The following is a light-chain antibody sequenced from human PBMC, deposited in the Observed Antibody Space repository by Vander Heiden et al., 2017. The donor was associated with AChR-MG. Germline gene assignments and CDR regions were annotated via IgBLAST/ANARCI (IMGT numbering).Light chain of an antibody. Sequence: SYELTQPPSVSVSPGQTARIPRPGDALPKKYAYWYKRKPDQARVLVIYKDSERPAGIPERFSGASSGTTVTLTISGVQAEDEADYYCQSADSSGPWVFGGGTKLTVL. CDR2: KDS. CDR1: ALPKKY. J-gene: IGLJ3*02. CDR3: QSADSSGPWV. V-gene: IGLV3-25*03.